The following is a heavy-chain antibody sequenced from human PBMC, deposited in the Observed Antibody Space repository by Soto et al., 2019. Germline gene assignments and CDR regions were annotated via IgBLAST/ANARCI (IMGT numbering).Heavy chain of an antibody. CDR2: IYSNDDK. V-gene: IGHV2-5*01. CDR1: GFSLSTSGVG. D-gene: IGHD6-13*01. CDR3: AHRLPPTAGFYFDY. J-gene: IGHJ4*02. Sequence: SGPTLVNPTQTLTLTCTFSGFSLSTSGVGVGWIRQPPGKALEWLAPIYSNDDKRYSPSLKSRLTVTKDTSKNQVVLTMTNMDPVDTATYYCAHRLPPTAGFYFDYWGQGTLVTVSS.